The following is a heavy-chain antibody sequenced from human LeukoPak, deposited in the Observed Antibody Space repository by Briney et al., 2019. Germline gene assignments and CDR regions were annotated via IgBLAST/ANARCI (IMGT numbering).Heavy chain of an antibody. CDR1: GGSFSGYY. Sequence: SETLSLTCAVYGGSFSGYYWSWIRQPPGKGLEWIGEIIHSGSTNYNPSLKSRVTISVDTSKNQFSLKLSSVTAADTAVYYCARAFKGYDSSGYYEDLYYFDYWGQGTLVTVSS. J-gene: IGHJ4*02. CDR2: IIHSGST. D-gene: IGHD3-22*01. V-gene: IGHV4-34*12. CDR3: ARAFKGYDSSGYYEDLYYFDY.